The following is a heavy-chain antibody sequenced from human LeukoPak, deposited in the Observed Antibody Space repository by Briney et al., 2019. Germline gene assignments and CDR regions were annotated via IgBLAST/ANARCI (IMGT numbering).Heavy chain of an antibody. CDR1: GYTLTELS. J-gene: IGHJ4*02. Sequence: ASVKVSCKVSGYTLTELSMHWVRQAPGQGLEWMGIINPSGGSTSDAQKFQGRVTITRDTSTSTVYMELSSLRSEDTALYYCARVDQDVVVTAVFDYWGQGTVLPVS. CDR3: ARVDQDVVVTAVFDY. D-gene: IGHD2-21*02. CDR2: INPSGGST. V-gene: IGHV1-46*01.